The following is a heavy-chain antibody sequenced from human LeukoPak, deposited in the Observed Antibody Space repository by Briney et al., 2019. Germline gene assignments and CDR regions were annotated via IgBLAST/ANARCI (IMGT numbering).Heavy chain of an antibody. CDR3: ARGTENTAALGY. J-gene: IGHJ4*02. V-gene: IGHV4-39*07. Sequence: ASETLSLTCTVSGGSIGSSNSYWGWIRQPPGKGLEYIGSIHYSGSTYYNPSLKSRVTISVDTSKNQFSLKLSSVTAADTAVYYCARGTENTAALGYWGQGTLVTVSS. CDR1: GGSIGSSNSY. D-gene: IGHD6-25*01. CDR2: IHYSGST.